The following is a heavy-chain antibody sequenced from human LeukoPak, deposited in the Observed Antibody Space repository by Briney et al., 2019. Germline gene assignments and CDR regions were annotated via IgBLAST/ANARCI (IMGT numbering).Heavy chain of an antibody. Sequence: PGGSLRLSCAASGFTFSSYAMHWVRQAPGKGPEWVAVISYDGSNKYYADSVKGRFTISRDNSKNTLYLQMNSLRAEDTAVYYCAREGIFGVVIDYYYYYMDVWGKGTTVTVSS. D-gene: IGHD3-3*01. CDR1: GFTFSSYA. CDR2: ISYDGSNK. V-gene: IGHV3-30-3*01. CDR3: AREGIFGVVIDYYYYYMDV. J-gene: IGHJ6*03.